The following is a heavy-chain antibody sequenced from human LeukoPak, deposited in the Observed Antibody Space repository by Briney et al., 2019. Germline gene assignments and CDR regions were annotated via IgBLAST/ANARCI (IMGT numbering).Heavy chain of an antibody. CDR3: ARSQGPHSGSYSPYNWFDP. Sequence: SETLSLTCTVSGGSISSGSYYWSWIRQPPGKGLEWIGEINHSGSTNYNPSLKSRVTISVDTSKNQFSLKLSSVAAADTAVYYCARSQGPHSGSYSPYNWFDPWGQGTLVTVSS. D-gene: IGHD1-26*01. CDR2: INHSGST. CDR1: GGSISSGSYY. J-gene: IGHJ5*02. V-gene: IGHV4-39*07.